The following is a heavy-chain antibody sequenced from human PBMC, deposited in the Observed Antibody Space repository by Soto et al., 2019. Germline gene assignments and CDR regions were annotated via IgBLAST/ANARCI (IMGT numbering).Heavy chain of an antibody. CDR3: ARDIIGDYIWGSYRYLAFDI. CDR1: GGSISSYY. D-gene: IGHD3-16*02. J-gene: IGHJ3*02. CDR2: IYYSGST. Sequence: PSETLSLTCTVSGGSISSYYWSWIRQPPGKGQEWIGYIYYSGSTNYNPSLKSRVTISVDTSKNQFSLKLSSVTAADTAVYYCARDIIGDYIWGSYRYLAFDIWGQGTMVTVSS. V-gene: IGHV4-59*01.